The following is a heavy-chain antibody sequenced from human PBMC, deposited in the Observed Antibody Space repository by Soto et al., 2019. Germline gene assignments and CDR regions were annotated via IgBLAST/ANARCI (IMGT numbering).Heavy chain of an antibody. D-gene: IGHD5-18*01. CDR1: GGSISSGDYY. CDR3: ARYVGYSYGYGFDY. V-gene: IGHV4-30-4*02. CDR2: IYYSGST. J-gene: IGHJ4*02. Sequence: PSETLSLTCTFSGGSISSGDYYLSWIRQPPGKGLEWIGYIYYSGSTYYNPSLKSRVTISVDTSKNQFSLKLSRLRSDDTAVYYCARYVGYSYGYGFDYWGQGTLVTVSS.